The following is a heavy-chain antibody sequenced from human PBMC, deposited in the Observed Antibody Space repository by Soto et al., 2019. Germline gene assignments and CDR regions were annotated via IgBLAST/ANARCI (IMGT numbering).Heavy chain of an antibody. J-gene: IGHJ5*02. CDR3: ARDRHYASGGANWFDP. D-gene: IGHD3-10*01. V-gene: IGHV1-18*01. CDR2: ISTYNGNT. CDR1: GYTFTNYG. Sequence: QVQLVQSGAEVKKPGASVKVSCKASGYTFTNYGISWVRQAPGQGLEWMGRISTYNGNTNYEQKLQGRVTMTTDTSTSTDYMELRSLRSDDTDVYYCARDRHYASGGANWFDPWGQGTLVTVSS.